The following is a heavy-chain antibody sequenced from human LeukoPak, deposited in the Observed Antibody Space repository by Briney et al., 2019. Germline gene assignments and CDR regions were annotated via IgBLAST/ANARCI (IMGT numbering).Heavy chain of an antibody. Sequence: GGSLRLSCAASGFTFSNYEMNWVRQAPGKGLEWVSYISSSGSTLYYADSVRGRFTISRDNVKNTLYLQMDSLRVDDTAVFHCVRGSEKPGIDYWGQGSLVTVSA. J-gene: IGHJ4*02. CDR3: VRGSEKPGIDY. CDR2: ISSSGSTL. CDR1: GFTFSNYE. V-gene: IGHV3-48*03. D-gene: IGHD1-14*01.